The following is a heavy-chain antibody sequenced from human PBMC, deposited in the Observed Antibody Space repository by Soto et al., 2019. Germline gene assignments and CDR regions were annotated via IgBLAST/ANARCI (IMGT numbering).Heavy chain of an antibody. CDR1: WGSFSGYY. CDR3: ARGDYDFWSGYQPDNWFDP. D-gene: IGHD3-3*01. CDR2: INQSGST. V-gene: IGHV4-34*01. Sequence: PSETLPLTCAVFWGSFSGYYWSRIRQPPGKGLEWIGEINQSGSTNYNPSLKSRVTISVDTSKNQFSLKLRSDDTAVYYCARGDYDFWSGYQPDNWFDPWGQGTLVTVSS. J-gene: IGHJ5*02.